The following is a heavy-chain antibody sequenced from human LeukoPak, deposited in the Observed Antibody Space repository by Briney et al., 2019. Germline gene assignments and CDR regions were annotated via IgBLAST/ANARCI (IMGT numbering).Heavy chain of an antibody. CDR2: VHLNGRT. CDR3: ARGLRAPLGATHKQPHYYYGMDV. J-gene: IGHJ6*02. V-gene: IGHV4-4*02. CDR1: GGSISSTNW. Sequence: SETLSLTCGVSGGSISSTNWWTWVRQPPGKGLEWIGEVHLNGRTNDNPSLRSRLTMSVDLSENHISLKLASVTAADTAVYYCARGLRAPLGATHKQPHYYYGMDVWGQGTTVTVSS. D-gene: IGHD1-26*01.